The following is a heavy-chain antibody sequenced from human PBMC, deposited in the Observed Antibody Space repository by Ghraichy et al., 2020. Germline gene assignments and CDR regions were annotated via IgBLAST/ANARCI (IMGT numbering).Heavy chain of an antibody. Sequence: GESLNISCKGSGYSFTSYWIGWVRQMPGKGLEWVGIIYPGDSDTRYSPSFQGQVTISADKSISTAYLQWSSLKASDTAMYYCARRLGYCSGGSCYSYFDYWGQGTLVTVSS. CDR2: IYPGDSDT. CDR3: ARRLGYCSGGSCYSYFDY. D-gene: IGHD2-15*01. CDR1: GYSFTSYW. J-gene: IGHJ4*02. V-gene: IGHV5-51*01.